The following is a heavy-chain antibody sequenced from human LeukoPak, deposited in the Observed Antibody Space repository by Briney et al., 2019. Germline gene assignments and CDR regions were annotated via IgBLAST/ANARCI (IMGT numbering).Heavy chain of an antibody. CDR3: ARANGDYGVDY. CDR1: GGSISSYY. V-gene: IGHV4-59*01. J-gene: IGHJ4*02. Sequence: SETLSLTCTVSGGSISSYYWSWIRQPPGKGLEWIGYIYYSGSTNYNPSLKSRVTISVDTSKNQFSLKLSSVTAADTAVYYCARANGDYGVDYWGQGTLVTVSS. D-gene: IGHD4-17*01. CDR2: IYYSGST.